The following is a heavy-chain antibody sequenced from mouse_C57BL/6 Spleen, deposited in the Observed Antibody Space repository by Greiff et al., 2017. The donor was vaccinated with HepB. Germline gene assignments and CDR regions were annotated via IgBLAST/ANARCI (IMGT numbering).Heavy chain of an antibody. D-gene: IGHD2-3*01. CDR3: AREKDGYYFAY. CDR2: ISSGSSTI. J-gene: IGHJ3*01. V-gene: IGHV5-17*01. Sequence: EVKLQESGGGLVKPGGSLKLSCAASGFTFSDYGMHWVRQAPEKGLEWVAYISSGSSTIYYADTVKGRFTISRDNAKNTLFLQMTSLRSEDTAMYYCAREKDGYYFAYWGQGTLVTVSA. CDR1: GFTFSDYG.